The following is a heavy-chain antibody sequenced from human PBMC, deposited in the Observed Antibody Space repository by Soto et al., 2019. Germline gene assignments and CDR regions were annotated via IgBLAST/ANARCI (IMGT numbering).Heavy chain of an antibody. J-gene: IGHJ4*02. Sequence: ASVKVSCKASGYTFTSCGISWVRQAPGQGLEWLGLINSYNGYTNYSQNFQGRVTMTTDTSTSTAYMELRSLRSDDTAVYYCARDKITGLFDYWGQGTLVTVS. CDR3: ARDKITGLFDY. CDR2: INSYNGYT. CDR1: GYTFTSCG. D-gene: IGHD2-8*02. V-gene: IGHV1-18*01.